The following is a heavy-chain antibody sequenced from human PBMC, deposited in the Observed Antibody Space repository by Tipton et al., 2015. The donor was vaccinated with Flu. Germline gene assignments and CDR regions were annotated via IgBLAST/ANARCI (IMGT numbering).Heavy chain of an antibody. CDR2: IWYDGSNK. Sequence: RSLRLSCAASGFTFSSYGIHWVRQAQGKGLEWVAVIWYDGSNKYYADSVKGRFTISRDNSKNTLYLQMNSLRAEDTAVYYCARADSSGWWVYYYYGMDVWGQGTTVTVSS. CDR3: ARADSSGWWVYYYYGMDV. J-gene: IGHJ6*02. V-gene: IGHV3-33*01. D-gene: IGHD6-19*01. CDR1: GFTFSSYG.